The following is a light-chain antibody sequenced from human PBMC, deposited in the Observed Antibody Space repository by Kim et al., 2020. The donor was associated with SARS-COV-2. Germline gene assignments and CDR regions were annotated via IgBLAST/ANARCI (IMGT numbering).Light chain of an antibody. CDR2: GAS. CDR1: QDIRND. J-gene: IGKJ5*01. CDR3: LQHSTYPLT. Sequence: ACVADTVSLTCRASQDIRNDLGWYQQNPGRAPKRLIYGASSLQSGVPLRFSGSGSGTEFTLTISSVQPEDFATYFCLQHSTYPLTFGQGTRLEIK. V-gene: IGKV1-17*01.